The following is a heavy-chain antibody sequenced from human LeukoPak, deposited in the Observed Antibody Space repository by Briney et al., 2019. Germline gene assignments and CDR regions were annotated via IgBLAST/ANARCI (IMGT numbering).Heavy chain of an antibody. D-gene: IGHD3-3*01. CDR1: GGSFSGYY. CDR2: TYYSGTT. J-gene: IGHJ4*02. V-gene: IGHV4-34*09. Sequence: NPSETLSLTCAVYGGSFSGYYWSWIRQPPGKGLEWIGYTYYSGTTYYNPSLESRVTISIDTSQSQFSLKMSSVTAADTAVYYCARDFWSGYGYFDSWGQGVLVTVSS. CDR3: ARDFWSGYGYFDS.